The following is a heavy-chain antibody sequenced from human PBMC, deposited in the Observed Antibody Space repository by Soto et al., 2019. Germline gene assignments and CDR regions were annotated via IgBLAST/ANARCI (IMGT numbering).Heavy chain of an antibody. CDR2: IIPIFGTA. CDR3: ARGRTAWDYVWGSYYY. D-gene: IGHD3-16*01. Sequence: SVKVSCKAPGGTFSSYAISWVRQAPGQGLEWMGGIIPIFGTANYAQKFQGRVTITADESTSTAYMELSSLRSEDTAVYYCARGRTAWDYVWGSYYYWGQGTLVTVSS. CDR1: GGTFSSYA. V-gene: IGHV1-69*13. J-gene: IGHJ4*02.